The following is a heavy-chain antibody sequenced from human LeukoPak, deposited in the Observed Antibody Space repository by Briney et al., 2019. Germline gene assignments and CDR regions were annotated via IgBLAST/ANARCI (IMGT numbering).Heavy chain of an antibody. Sequence: SETLSLTCTVSGYSISSGYYWGWIRQPPGKGLEWIGSIYHSGSTYYNPSLKSRVTISVDTSKNQFSLKLSSVTAADTAVYYCARSFFGSGSYFVNWGQGPLVTVSS. J-gene: IGHJ4*02. CDR1: GYSISSGYY. V-gene: IGHV4-38-2*02. CDR2: IYHSGST. CDR3: ARSFFGSGSYFVN. D-gene: IGHD3-10*01.